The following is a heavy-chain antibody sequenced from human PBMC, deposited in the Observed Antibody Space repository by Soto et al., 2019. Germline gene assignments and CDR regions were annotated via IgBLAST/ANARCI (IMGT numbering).Heavy chain of an antibody. CDR2: IFDNGDV. CDR1: GVSSTSFY. Sequence: QVRLQESGPGLVRPSETLSLTCTVSGVSSTSFYWSWIRQSPGKGLEWIGYIFDNGDVKYNPSLMSRLIMSIDMSKNEFPLRLKSVTAADTAMYYCARGWGSKWYYFDSWGEGTLVTVSS. J-gene: IGHJ4*02. D-gene: IGHD3-16*01. V-gene: IGHV4-59*01. CDR3: ARGWGSKWYYFDS.